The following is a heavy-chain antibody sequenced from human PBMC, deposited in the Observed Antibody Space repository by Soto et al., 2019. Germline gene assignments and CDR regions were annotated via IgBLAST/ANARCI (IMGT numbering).Heavy chain of an antibody. J-gene: IGHJ6*02. Sequence: QVQLVESGGGVVQPGRSLRLSCAASGFSLSSHGLHWVRQAPGKGLEWVAVIAYDGSNKYYADSVKGRFTISKDNSKNTLYLQMNSLRAEDTAVYYCAKRLDPYYYYGMDVWGQGTTVTVSS. CDR1: GFSLSSHG. CDR2: IAYDGSNK. D-gene: IGHD5-12*01. V-gene: IGHV3-30*18. CDR3: AKRLDPYYYYGMDV.